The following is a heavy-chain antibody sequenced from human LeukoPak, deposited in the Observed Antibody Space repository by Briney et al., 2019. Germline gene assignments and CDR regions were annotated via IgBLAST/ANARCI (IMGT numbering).Heavy chain of an antibody. V-gene: IGHV3-23*01. D-gene: IGHD3-22*01. J-gene: IGHJ3*02. CDR2: ISGSGGST. Sequence: TGGSLRLSCAASGFTFSSYAMSWVRQAPGKGLEWVSAISGSGGSTYYADSVKGRFTISRDNSKNTLYLQMNSLRAEDTAVYYCAKGRSMIVVVMAFDIWGQGTMVTVSS. CDR3: AKGRSMIVVVMAFDI. CDR1: GFTFSSYA.